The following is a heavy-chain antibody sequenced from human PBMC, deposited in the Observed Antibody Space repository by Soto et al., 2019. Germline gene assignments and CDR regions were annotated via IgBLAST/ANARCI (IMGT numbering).Heavy chain of an antibody. V-gene: IGHV4-59*01. J-gene: IGHJ4*02. Sequence: SVTLSLTCTVSGDSISTFYWGWMRQSPGKELEWIGYVYYTGSTYYNPSLKSRVTISVDRSKNQFSLKLTSANAADTAVYYCARGRTVRNYADDSSDYFYFFDYWGQGTQVTVSS. CDR3: ARGRTVRNYADDSSDYFYFFDY. D-gene: IGHD3-22*01. CDR1: GDSISTFY. CDR2: VYYTGST.